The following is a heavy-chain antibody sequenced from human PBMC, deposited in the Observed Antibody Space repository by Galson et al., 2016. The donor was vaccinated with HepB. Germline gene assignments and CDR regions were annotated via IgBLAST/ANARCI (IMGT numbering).Heavy chain of an antibody. CDR3: AGGSAYGDFG. D-gene: IGHD4-17*01. J-gene: IGHJ4*02. CDR2: IYYSGRT. Sequence: TLSLTCAVYGGSFNDYYWSWIRQHPGKGLEWIGYIYYSGRTYYNPSLQSRLTISLGTSKNQFSLNLTSATVADTAVYFCAGGSAYGDFGWGQGTLVSIAS. CDR1: GGSFNDYY. V-gene: IGHV4-31*11.